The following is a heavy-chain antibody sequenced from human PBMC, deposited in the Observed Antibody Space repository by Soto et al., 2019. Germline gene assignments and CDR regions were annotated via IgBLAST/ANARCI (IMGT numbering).Heavy chain of an antibody. Sequence: QVQLVESGGGVVQPGRSLRLSCAASGFTFSSYAMHWVRQAPGKGLEWVAVISYDGSNKYYADSVKGRFTISRDNFKNTLYLQMNSLRAEDTAVYYCARAFSGSFDYWGQGTLVTVSS. J-gene: IGHJ4*02. CDR1: GFTFSSYA. CDR2: ISYDGSNK. D-gene: IGHD1-26*01. V-gene: IGHV3-30-3*01. CDR3: ARAFSGSFDY.